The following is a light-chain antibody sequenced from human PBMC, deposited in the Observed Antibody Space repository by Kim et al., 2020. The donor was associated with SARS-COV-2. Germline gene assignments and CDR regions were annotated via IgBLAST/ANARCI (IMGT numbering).Light chain of an antibody. V-gene: IGKV4-1*01. CDR2: WAS. Sequence: RATINCKSSHSVLYSSNNQNYLAWYQQKPGQPPKLLIYWASTREYGVPDRFSGSGSGTDFTLTISSLQAEDVAVYYCQQYYSTPYTFGQGTKLEL. CDR1: HSVLYSSNNQNY. CDR3: QQYYSTPYT. J-gene: IGKJ2*01.